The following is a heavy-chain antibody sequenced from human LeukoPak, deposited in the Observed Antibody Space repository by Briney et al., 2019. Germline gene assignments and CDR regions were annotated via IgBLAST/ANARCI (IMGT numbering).Heavy chain of an antibody. CDR3: ARVGNYYDSSGYYSAVDY. D-gene: IGHD3-22*01. CDR1: GYTFTSYA. CDR2: INTNTGNP. J-gene: IGHJ4*02. V-gene: IGHV7-4-1*02. Sequence: GASVKVYCKASGYTFTSYAMNWVRQAPGQGLEWMGWINTNTGNPTYAQGFTGRFVFSLDTSVSTAYLQISSLKAEDTAVYYCARVGNYYDSSGYYSAVDYWGQGTLVTVSS.